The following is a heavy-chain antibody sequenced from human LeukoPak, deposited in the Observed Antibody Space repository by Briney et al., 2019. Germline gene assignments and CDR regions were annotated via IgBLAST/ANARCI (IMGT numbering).Heavy chain of an antibody. J-gene: IGHJ4*02. CDR3: AAARDSSSWYGYYFDY. CDR2: IVVGSGNT. V-gene: IGHV1-58*02. D-gene: IGHD6-13*01. Sequence: SVKVSCKASGFTFTSSAMQWVRQARGQRLEWIGWIVVGSGNTNYAQKFQEGVTITRDMSTSTAYMELSSLRSEDTAVYYCAAARDSSSWYGYYFDYWGQGTLVTVSS. CDR1: GFTFTSSA.